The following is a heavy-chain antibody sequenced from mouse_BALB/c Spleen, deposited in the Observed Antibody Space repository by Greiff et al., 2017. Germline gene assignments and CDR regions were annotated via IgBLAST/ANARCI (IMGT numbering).Heavy chain of an antibody. Sequence: QVQLKESGPGILQPSQTLSLTCSFSGFSLSTSGMSVGWIRQPSGKGLEWLAHIWWNDDKYYNPALKSRLTISKDTSNNQVFLKIASVVTADTATYYCARIAYYGNYCDYWGQGTTLTVSS. CDR2: IWWNDDK. V-gene: IGHV8-8*01. CDR1: GFSLSTSGMS. J-gene: IGHJ2*01. CDR3: ARIAYYGNYCDY. D-gene: IGHD2-10*01.